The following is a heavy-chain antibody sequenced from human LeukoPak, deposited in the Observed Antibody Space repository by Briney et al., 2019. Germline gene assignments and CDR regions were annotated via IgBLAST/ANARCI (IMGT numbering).Heavy chain of an antibody. V-gene: IGHV3-9*01. CDR2: ISWDGGRV. CDR1: GFSFSNYW. J-gene: IGHJ4*02. D-gene: IGHD3-22*01. Sequence: PGGSLRLSCVASGFSFSNYWMHWVRQAPGKGLEWVSGISWDGGRVAYADSVKDRFTISRDNAKSSLYLHMNSLRPEDTASYYCAKGKSPYYYDGSAFYPYWGQGALVTVSS. CDR3: AKGKSPYYYDGSAFYPY.